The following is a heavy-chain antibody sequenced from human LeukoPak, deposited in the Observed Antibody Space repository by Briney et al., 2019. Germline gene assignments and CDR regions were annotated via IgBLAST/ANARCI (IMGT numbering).Heavy chain of an antibody. V-gene: IGHV5-51*01. CDR3: ARPYFDSSGYYFDY. D-gene: IGHD3-22*01. Sequence: GESLKISCQGSGYNFANYWIGWVRQMPGKGLEWMGIIYPGDSDTRYSPSFQGQVTISADKSIKTAYLQWSSLKASDTAMYYCARPYFDSSGYYFDYWGQGTLVTVSS. CDR2: IYPGDSDT. CDR1: GYNFANYW. J-gene: IGHJ4*02.